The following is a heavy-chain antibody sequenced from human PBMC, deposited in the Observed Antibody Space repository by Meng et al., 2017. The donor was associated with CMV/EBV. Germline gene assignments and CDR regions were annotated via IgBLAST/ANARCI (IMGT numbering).Heavy chain of an antibody. Sequence: GSLRLSCTVSGYSISSGYYWGWIRQPPGKGLEWIGSIYHSGSTYYNPYLKSRVTISVDTSKNQFSLKLSSVTAADTAVYYCARGITTLGWFDPWGQGTLVTVSS. V-gene: IGHV4-38-2*02. D-gene: IGHD3-10*02. CDR1: GYSISSGYY. CDR2: IYHSGST. CDR3: ARGITTLGWFDP. J-gene: IGHJ5*02.